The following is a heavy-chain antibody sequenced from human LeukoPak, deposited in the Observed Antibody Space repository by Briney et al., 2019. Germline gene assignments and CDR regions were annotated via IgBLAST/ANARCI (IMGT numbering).Heavy chain of an antibody. D-gene: IGHD1-1*01. J-gene: IGHJ6*03. CDR3: ARAPLRTGTTYYCYYMDV. CDR2: IYTSGST. V-gene: IGHV4-4*07. CDR1: GGSISSYY. Sequence: SETLSLTCTVSGGSISSYYWSWIRQPAGKGLEWIGRIYTSGSTNYNPSLKSRVTMSVDTSKNQFSLKLSSVTAADTAVYYCARAPLRTGTTYYCYYMDVWGKGTTVTVSS.